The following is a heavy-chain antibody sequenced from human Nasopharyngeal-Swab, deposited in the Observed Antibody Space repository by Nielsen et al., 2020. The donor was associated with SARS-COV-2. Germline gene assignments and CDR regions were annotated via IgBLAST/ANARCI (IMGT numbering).Heavy chain of an antibody. D-gene: IGHD2-2*02. CDR2: ISYVGSHK. CDR1: GFTSSSYG. Sequence: GRSLRPSCAASGFTSSSYGMHWVRQAPGKGLEWVAFISYVGSHKYYAASVKGRFTMSRDNSKDTMYLQMNSLRAEDTAVYYCAKCSSTYCYTKYYMDVWGKGTTVTVSS. V-gene: IGHV3-30*18. J-gene: IGHJ6*03. CDR3: AKCSSTYCYTKYYMDV.